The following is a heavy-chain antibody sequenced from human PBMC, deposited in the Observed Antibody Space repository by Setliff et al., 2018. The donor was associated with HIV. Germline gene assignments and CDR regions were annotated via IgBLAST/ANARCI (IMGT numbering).Heavy chain of an antibody. J-gene: IGHJ4*02. V-gene: IGHV3-74*01. Sequence: GGSLRLSCAASGFTFSRYWMHWVRQVPGKGLVWVSRINSDGSGTAYAGSVKGRFTISRDNAKNSLYLQMNSLRAEDTAVYYCARGSETEAGITIFGVVDYWGQGTLVT. CDR2: INSDGSGT. CDR1: GFTFSRYW. CDR3: ARGSETEAGITIFGVVDY. D-gene: IGHD3-3*01.